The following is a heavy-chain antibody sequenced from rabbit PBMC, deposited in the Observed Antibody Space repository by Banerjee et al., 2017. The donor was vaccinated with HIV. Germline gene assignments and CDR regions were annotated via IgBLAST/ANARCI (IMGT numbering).Heavy chain of an antibody. CDR2: IYGGTT. CDR3: GRSADDYGGAIDP. J-gene: IGHJ2*01. Sequence: QEQLEESGGDLVKPEGSLTLTCTASGFSFSYKYVMCWVRQAPGKGPEWIACIYGGTTYYASWVNGRFTISSNTNQNTVSLQMTSLTAADTATYFCGRSADDYGGAIDPWGPGTLVTVS. D-gene: IGHD2-1*01. V-gene: IGHV1S45*01. CDR1: GFSFSYKYV.